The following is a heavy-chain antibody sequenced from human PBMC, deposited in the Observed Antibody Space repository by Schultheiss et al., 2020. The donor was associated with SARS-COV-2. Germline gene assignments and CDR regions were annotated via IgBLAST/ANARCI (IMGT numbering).Heavy chain of an antibody. CDR1: GGSFSGYY. CDR2: INHSGST. J-gene: IGHJ5*02. D-gene: IGHD6-13*01. V-gene: IGHV4-34*01. CDR3: ARHEAAAGNNWFDP. Sequence: SETLSLTCAVYGGSFSGYYWSWIRQPPGKGLEWIGEINHSGSTYYNPSLKSRVTISVDTSKNQFSLKLSSVTAADTAVYYCARHEAAAGNNWFDPWGQGTLVTVSS.